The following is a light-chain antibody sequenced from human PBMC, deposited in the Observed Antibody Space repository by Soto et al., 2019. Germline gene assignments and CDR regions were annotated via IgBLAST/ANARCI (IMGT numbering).Light chain of an antibody. Sequence: DIQMTQSPSSLSASVGDRVTITCRASQSISNYLNWYQQKPGKAPKLLIYAASSLQSGVPSRFSGSGSGTDFTLTISSPQPEDFETYYCQQSYSPPFTFGPGTKVDIK. CDR3: QQSYSPPFT. CDR1: QSISNY. V-gene: IGKV1-39*01. CDR2: AAS. J-gene: IGKJ3*01.